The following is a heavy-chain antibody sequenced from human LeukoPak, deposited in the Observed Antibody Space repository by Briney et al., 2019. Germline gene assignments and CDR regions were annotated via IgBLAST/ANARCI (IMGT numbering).Heavy chain of an antibody. CDR2: INPSGGST. Sequence: GASVKVSCKASGYTFTSYYMHWVRQAPGQGLEWMGIINPSGGSTSYAQKFQGRVTMTRDTSTSTVYMELSSLRSEDTAVYYCATDGSGAAGWFDPWGQGTLVTVSS. CDR3: ATDGSGAAGWFDP. V-gene: IGHV1-46*01. J-gene: IGHJ5*02. CDR1: GYTFTSYY. D-gene: IGHD3-10*01.